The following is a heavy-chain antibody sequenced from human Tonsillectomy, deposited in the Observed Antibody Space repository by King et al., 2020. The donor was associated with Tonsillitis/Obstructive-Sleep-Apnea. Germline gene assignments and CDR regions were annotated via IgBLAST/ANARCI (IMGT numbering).Heavy chain of an antibody. V-gene: IGHV3-20*04. CDR3: ARVLTGYSSGWSDWYCDL. J-gene: IGHJ2*01. CDR2: INWNGGST. CDR1: GFTFDDYG. D-gene: IGHD6-19*01. Sequence: VQLVESGGGVVRPGGSLRLSCADSGFTFDDYGMSWVRQAPGKGLEWVSGINWNGGSTGYADSVKGRFTISRDNAKNSLYLQMNSLRAEDTALYYCARVLTGYSSGWSDWYCDLWGRGTLVTVSS.